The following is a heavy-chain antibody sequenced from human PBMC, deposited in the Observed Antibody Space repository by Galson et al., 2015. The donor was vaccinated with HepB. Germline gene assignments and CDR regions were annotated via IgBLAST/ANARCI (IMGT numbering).Heavy chain of an antibody. J-gene: IGHJ6*02. Sequence: SETLSLTCTVSGGSISGYYWSWVRQPPGKGLEWIGYMYYSGSTNYNPSLKSRVTMSVDTSKNQFSLKLSSVTAADTAVYYCAREGMGSGIYYGVYGMDVWGQGTTVTVSS. D-gene: IGHD3-10*01. CDR3: AREGMGSGIYYGVYGMDV. CDR2: MYYSGST. CDR1: GGSISGYY. V-gene: IGHV4-59*01.